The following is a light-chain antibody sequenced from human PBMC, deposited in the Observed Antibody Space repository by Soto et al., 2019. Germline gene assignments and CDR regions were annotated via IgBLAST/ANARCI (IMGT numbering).Light chain of an antibody. CDR1: SSNIGSNT. J-gene: IGLJ2*01. V-gene: IGLV1-44*01. CDR2: SNN. CDR3: AALDDSLNGVV. Sequence: QSVLTQPPSASGTPGQRVTISCSGSSSNIGSNTVNWYQQLPGTAPKLLIYSNNQRPSRVPDRFSGSKSGTSASLAISGLQSEDEADYYCAALDDSLNGVVFGGGTKVTVL.